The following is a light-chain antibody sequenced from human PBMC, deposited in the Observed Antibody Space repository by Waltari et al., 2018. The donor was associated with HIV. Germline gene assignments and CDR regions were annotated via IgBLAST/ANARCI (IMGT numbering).Light chain of an antibody. Sequence: DVVMTQSPLSLPVTLGQLASISCRSRLSLVYSDGNTYLSWFQQRPGQSPRRLFFRVSKRDSWVPDRFSGSGSGTGFTLKISRVEAEDVGVYYCMQGTHWPYTFGQGTKLEIK. CDR1: LSLVYSDGNTY. CDR3: MQGTHWPYT. V-gene: IGKV2-30*01. J-gene: IGKJ2*01. CDR2: RVS.